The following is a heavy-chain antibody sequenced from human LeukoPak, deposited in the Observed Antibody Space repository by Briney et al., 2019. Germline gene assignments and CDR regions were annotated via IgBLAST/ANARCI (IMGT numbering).Heavy chain of an antibody. CDR1: GFTFSTYS. CDR2: ISGTTGAT. J-gene: IGHJ4*02. V-gene: IGHV3-48*02. CDR3: ARDFDWLLYHYFDY. D-gene: IGHD3-9*01. Sequence: PGGSLRLSCAASGFTFSTYSMNWVRQPPGKGLEWLAYISGTTGATYYADSVKGRFTISRDNAKNSLYLQMNSLRDEDTAVYYCARDFDWLLYHYFDYWGQGTLVTVSS.